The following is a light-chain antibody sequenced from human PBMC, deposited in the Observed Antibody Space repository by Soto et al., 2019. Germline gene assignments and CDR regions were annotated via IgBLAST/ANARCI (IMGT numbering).Light chain of an antibody. CDR1: QSISSSN. Sequence: EIVMTPSPATLSVSPGESATLSCRASQSISSSNLAWYQQKPGQAPRLLIYGASTRATGIPARFSGSGSGTDFTLAISSLQPEDSAIYYCLQDINYPWTFGQGTKVDIK. V-gene: IGKV3D-7*01. CDR2: GAS. J-gene: IGKJ1*01. CDR3: LQDINYPWT.